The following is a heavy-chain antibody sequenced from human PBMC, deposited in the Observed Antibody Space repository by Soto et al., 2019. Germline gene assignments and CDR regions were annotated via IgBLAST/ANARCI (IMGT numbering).Heavy chain of an antibody. J-gene: IGHJ4*02. CDR3: AKGREQWLATPAAFDS. V-gene: IGHV3-23*01. D-gene: IGHD6-19*01. CDR2: ISGSGGST. CDR1: GFTFSSYA. Sequence: EVHLLDSGGGLVQPGVSLRLSCAASGFTFSSYAMSLVRQAPGKGLELVSAISGSGGSTYYADSVKGRVTISRDNSRNTLDLHMNRRRAADTAVYYCAKGREQWLATPAAFDSWGQGTLVTVSS.